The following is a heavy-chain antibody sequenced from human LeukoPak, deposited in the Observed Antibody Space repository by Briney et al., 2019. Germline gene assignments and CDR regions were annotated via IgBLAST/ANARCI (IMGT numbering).Heavy chain of an antibody. D-gene: IGHD3-10*01. CDR1: GFTFSSYA. J-gene: IGHJ3*02. CDR3: AREFGISRAFDI. V-gene: IGHV3-23*01. CDR2: ISGSGGST. Sequence: GGSLRLSCAASGFTFSSYAMTWVRQAPGKGLDWVSGISGSGGSTYYADSVKGRFTISRDNGKNSLYLQMNSLTAEDTAVYYCAREFGISRAFDIWGQGTMVTVSS.